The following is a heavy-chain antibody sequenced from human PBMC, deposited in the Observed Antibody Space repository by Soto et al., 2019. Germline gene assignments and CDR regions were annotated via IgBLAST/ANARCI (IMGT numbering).Heavy chain of an antibody. CDR3: TREITMVQGEHSTLSH. Sequence: GGSLRLSCTASGFTFGDYAMSWFRQAPGKGLEWVGFIRSKAYGGTTEYAASVKGRLTISRDESKSIAYLQMNSLKTEDTAVYYCTREITMVQGEHSTLSHWGQGTLVTVSS. V-gene: IGHV3-49*03. J-gene: IGHJ4*02. CDR2: IRSKAYGGTT. D-gene: IGHD3-10*01. CDR1: GFTFGDYA.